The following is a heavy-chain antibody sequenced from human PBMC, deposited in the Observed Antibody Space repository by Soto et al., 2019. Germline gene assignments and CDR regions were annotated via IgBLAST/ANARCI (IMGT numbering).Heavy chain of an antibody. CDR1: GGSIGRGGYY. D-gene: IGHD6-19*01. CDR3: ARGIPVSGSFDY. Sequence: QVQLQESGPRLVKPSQTLSLTCTVSGGSIGRGGYYWTWIRQHPGKGLEWIAYIYTTGSTYYNPSLKSRVGISVDTSKNQFSLQLSYVTAADTAVYYCARGIPVSGSFDYWGQGTLVTVSS. V-gene: IGHV4-31*03. J-gene: IGHJ4*02. CDR2: IYTTGST.